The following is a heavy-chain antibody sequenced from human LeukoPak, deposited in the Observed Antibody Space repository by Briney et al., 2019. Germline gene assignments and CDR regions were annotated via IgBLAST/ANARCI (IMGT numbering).Heavy chain of an antibody. CDR3: ARMDIVATIIDY. D-gene: IGHD5-12*01. CDR2: IYHSGST. CDR1: GGSVSSGGYS. J-gene: IGHJ4*02. Sequence: SETLSLTCAVSGGSVSSGGYSWSWIPQPPGKGLEWIGYIYHSGSTYYNPSLKSRVTISVDRSKNQFSLKLSSVTAADTAVYYCARMDIVATIIDYWGQGTLVTVSS. V-gene: IGHV4-30-2*01.